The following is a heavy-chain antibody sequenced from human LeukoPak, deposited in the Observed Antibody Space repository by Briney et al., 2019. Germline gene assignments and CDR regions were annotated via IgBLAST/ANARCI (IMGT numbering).Heavy chain of an antibody. CDR2: IRSKAYGGTT. Sequence: GGSLRLSCTASGFTSGDYAMSWVRQAPGRGLEWVGFIRSKAYGGTTEYAASVKGRFTISRDDSKSIAYLQMNSLKTEDTAVYYCTRHTYYYGSGSKIDYWGRGTLVTVSS. D-gene: IGHD3-10*01. CDR3: TRHTYYYGSGSKIDY. V-gene: IGHV3-49*04. CDR1: GFTSGDYA. J-gene: IGHJ4*02.